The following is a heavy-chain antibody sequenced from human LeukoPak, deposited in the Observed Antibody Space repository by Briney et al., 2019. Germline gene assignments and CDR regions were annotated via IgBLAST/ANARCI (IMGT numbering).Heavy chain of an antibody. V-gene: IGHV3-21*01. CDR2: ISSSSSYI. CDR3: ARDLWGITMIEGPIEDY. CDR1: GFTFSSYS. J-gene: IGHJ4*02. Sequence: GGSLRLSCAASGFTFSSYSMNWVRQAPGKGLEWVSSISSSSSYIYYADSVKGRFTISRDNAKNSLYLQMNSLRAEDTAVYYCARDLWGITMIEGPIEDYWGQGTLVTVSS. D-gene: IGHD3-22*01.